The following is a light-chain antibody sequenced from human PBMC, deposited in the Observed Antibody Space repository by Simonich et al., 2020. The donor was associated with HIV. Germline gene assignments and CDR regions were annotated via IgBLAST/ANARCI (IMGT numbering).Light chain of an antibody. CDR1: SSDVGGYNY. Sequence: QSALTQPASVSGSPGQSITISCTGTSSDVGGYNYVSWYQQHPGKAPKSMIYAVSKRPSGVSNRFSGSKSGNTASLTISGLQAEDEADYYCSSYTSSSTLVFGGGTKLTVL. CDR2: AVS. J-gene: IGLJ2*01. V-gene: IGLV2-14*01. CDR3: SSYTSSSTLV.